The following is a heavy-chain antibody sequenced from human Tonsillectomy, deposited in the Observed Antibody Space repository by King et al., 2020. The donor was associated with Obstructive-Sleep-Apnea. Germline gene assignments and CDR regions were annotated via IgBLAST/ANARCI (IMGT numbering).Heavy chain of an antibody. D-gene: IGHD6-13*01. V-gene: IGHV5-51*01. CDR1: GYSFTSYW. CDR3: ARLLAAAGTIAGWFDP. CDR2: IYPGDSDT. Sequence: VQLVQSGAEVKKPGESLKISCKGSGYSFTSYWIGWVRQMPGKGLEWMGIIYPGDSDTRYSPSFQGRVTITADKSISTAYLQWSSLKASDTAMYYCARLLAAAGTIAGWFDPWGQGTLVTVSS. J-gene: IGHJ5*02.